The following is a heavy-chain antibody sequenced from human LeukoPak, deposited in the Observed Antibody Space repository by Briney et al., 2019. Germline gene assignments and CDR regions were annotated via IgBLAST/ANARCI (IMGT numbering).Heavy chain of an antibody. D-gene: IGHD3-16*01. CDR3: AKTLTPSYYYYMDV. J-gene: IGHJ6*03. V-gene: IGHV3-23*01. CDR1: GFTFSSYA. Sequence: GGSLRLSCAASGFTFSSYAMSWVRQAPGKGLEWVSAISGSGGSTYYADSVKGRFTISRDNSKNTLYLQMNSLRAEDTAVYYCAKTLTPSYYYYMDVWGKGTTVTVSS. CDR2: ISGSGGST.